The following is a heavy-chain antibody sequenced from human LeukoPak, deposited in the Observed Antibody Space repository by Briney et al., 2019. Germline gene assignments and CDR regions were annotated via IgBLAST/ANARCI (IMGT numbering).Heavy chain of an antibody. CDR1: GFTFSSYE. V-gene: IGHV3-48*03. Sequence: PGGSLRLSCAASGFTFSSYEMNWVRQAPGKGLEWVSYITSSGSTIYYADSVKGQFTISRDNAKNSLYLQLISLRAEDTAVYYCARSGSFSGWYGVSFDYWGQGTLATVSS. CDR3: ARSGSFSGWYGVSFDY. J-gene: IGHJ4*02. D-gene: IGHD6-19*01. CDR2: ITSSGSTI.